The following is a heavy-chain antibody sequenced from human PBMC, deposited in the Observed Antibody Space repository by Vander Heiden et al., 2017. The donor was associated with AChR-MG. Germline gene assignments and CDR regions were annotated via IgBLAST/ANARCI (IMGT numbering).Heavy chain of an antibody. CDR2: IDPSGGST. J-gene: IGHJ4*02. CDR1: GYTFTNYY. Sequence: QVQLVQSGAEVKTPGASVKVPCKASGYTFTNYYMHWVRQAPGQGLEWIGRIDPSGGSTTYAQKFQGRVTMTRDTSTSTVYMQLSSLRSEDTAVYYCARAGKDYWGQGTLVTVSS. CDR3: ARAGKDY. V-gene: IGHV1-46*01.